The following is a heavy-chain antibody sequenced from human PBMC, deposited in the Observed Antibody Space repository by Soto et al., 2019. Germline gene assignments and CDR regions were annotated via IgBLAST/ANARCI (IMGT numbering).Heavy chain of an antibody. CDR2: IWYDGSNK. Sequence: GGSLRLSCAASGFTFSSYGMHWVRQAPGKGLEWVAVIWYDGSNKYYADSVKGRFTISRDNSKNTLYLQMNSLRAEDTAVYYCAMGDSSSWYFFYWGQGTLVTVSS. CDR3: AMGDSSSWYFFY. V-gene: IGHV3-33*01. CDR1: GFTFSSYG. D-gene: IGHD6-13*01. J-gene: IGHJ4*02.